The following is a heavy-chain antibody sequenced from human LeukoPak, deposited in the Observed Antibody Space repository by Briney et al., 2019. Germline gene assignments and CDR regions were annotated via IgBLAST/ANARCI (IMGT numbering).Heavy chain of an antibody. CDR1: GGSFSGYY. CDR3: ARAIPYYYYLDV. J-gene: IGHJ6*03. V-gene: IGHV4-34*01. Sequence: SETLSLTCAVYGGSFSGYYWSWIRQPPGKGLEWIGEINHSGSTNYNPSLKSRVTISVDTSKNQFSLKLSSVTAADTAVYYCARAIPYYYYLDVWGKGTTVTVSS. D-gene: IGHD2-21*01. CDR2: INHSGST.